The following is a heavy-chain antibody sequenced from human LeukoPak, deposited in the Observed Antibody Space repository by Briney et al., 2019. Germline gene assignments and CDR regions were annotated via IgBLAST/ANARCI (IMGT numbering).Heavy chain of an antibody. D-gene: IGHD2-15*01. J-gene: IGHJ5*02. CDR1: GYTLTELS. CDR2: FDPEDGET. Sequence: ASVKVSCKVSGYTLTELSVHWVRQAPGKGLEWMGGFDPEDGETIYAQKVQGRVTMTTDTSTSTAYMELRSLRSDDTAVYYCARGGLGHCSGGRCPANWFDPWGQGTLVTVSS. V-gene: IGHV1-24*01. CDR3: ARGGLGHCSGGRCPANWFDP.